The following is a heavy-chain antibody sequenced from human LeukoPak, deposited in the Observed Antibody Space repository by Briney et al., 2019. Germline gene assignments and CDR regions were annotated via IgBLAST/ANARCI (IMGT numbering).Heavy chain of an antibody. Sequence: GGSLRLSCAASGFTFNTFNMNWDRQAPGKGLEWVSSITSGGDYIYYADSVKGRFTTSRDNAKNSLSLQLNSLRVEDTAVYYCARGHYDVLAASYKWTPDYWGQGTLVTVSS. D-gene: IGHD3-9*01. CDR1: GFTFNTFN. CDR2: ITSGGDYI. CDR3: ARGHYDVLAASYKWTPDY. J-gene: IGHJ4*02. V-gene: IGHV3-21*01.